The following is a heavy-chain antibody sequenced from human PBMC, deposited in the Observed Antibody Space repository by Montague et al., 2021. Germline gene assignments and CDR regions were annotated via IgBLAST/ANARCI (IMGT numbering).Heavy chain of an antibody. J-gene: IGHJ4*02. CDR3: ASDRGPFDY. D-gene: IGHD3-10*01. CDR1: GGSRSEYN. Sequence: SETLSLTCGVSGGSRSEYNWTWIHQSPETGLERICGVRHNGSTNYNPSLKSRVTMSVDKSKNQFSLKLRSVTAADTAVYYCASDRGPFDYWGQGTVVTVSS. V-gene: IGHV4-34*01. CDR2: VRHNGST.